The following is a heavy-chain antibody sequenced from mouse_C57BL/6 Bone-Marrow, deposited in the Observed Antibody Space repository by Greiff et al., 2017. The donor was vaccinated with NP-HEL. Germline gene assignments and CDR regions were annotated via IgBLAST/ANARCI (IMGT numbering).Heavy chain of an antibody. J-gene: IGHJ3*01. CDR3: ARDYYGSSYGAY. Sequence: VQLQQSGAELMKPGASVKLSCKATGYTFTGYWIEWVKQRPGHGLEWIGEILPGSVSTNYNEKFKGKATFTADTSSNTAYMQLSSLTTEDSAIYYCARDYYGSSYGAYWGQGTLVTVSA. CDR2: ILPGSVST. D-gene: IGHD1-1*01. V-gene: IGHV1-9*01. CDR1: GYTFTGYW.